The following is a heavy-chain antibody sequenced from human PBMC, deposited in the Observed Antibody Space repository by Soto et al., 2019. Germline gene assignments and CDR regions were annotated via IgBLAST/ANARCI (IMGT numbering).Heavy chain of an antibody. V-gene: IGHV2-5*02. D-gene: IGHD3-10*01. Sequence: QITLKESGPTLVKPTQTLTLTCTFSGFSFRTSGVGVGWIRQPPGKALEWLALIYWDDDKRYSPSLKSRLTITKDTSKNQVVLTMTNMDPVDTATYYCAPYYCGPGLDPWGQGTLVTVSS. CDR2: IYWDDDK. J-gene: IGHJ5*02. CDR1: GFSFRTSGVG. CDR3: APYYCGPGLDP.